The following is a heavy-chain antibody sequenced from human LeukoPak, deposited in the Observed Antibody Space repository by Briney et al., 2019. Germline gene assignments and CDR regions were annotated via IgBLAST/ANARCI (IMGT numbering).Heavy chain of an antibody. D-gene: IGHD3-10*01. CDR1: GFTFSSYD. J-gene: IGHJ6*02. CDR2: IGTAGDT. Sequence: PGGSLRLSCAASGFTFSSYDMHWVRQATGKGLEWVSAIGTAGDTYYPGSVKGRFTISRENAKNSLYLQMNSLRAGDTAVYYCARDRTYGYYGSGYGMDAWGQGTTVTVSS. CDR3: ARDRTYGYYGSGYGMDA. V-gene: IGHV3-13*01.